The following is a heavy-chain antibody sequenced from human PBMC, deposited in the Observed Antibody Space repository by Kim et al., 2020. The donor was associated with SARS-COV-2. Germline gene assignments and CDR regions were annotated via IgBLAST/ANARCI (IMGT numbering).Heavy chain of an antibody. J-gene: IGHJ4*02. CDR3: VRGGDVGGHYYRLDE. CDR2: LLYDGTNN. D-gene: IGHD3-10*01. V-gene: IGHV3-30*01. Sequence: GGSLRLSCAASGFTFSAHVMHWVRQGPGKGLEWMAFLLYDGTNNKIADSVRGRFTISRDNSNNILYLQMNNVRPEDTAVYYCVRGGDVGGHYYRLDEWGQGTLVTVSS. CDR1: GFTFSAHV.